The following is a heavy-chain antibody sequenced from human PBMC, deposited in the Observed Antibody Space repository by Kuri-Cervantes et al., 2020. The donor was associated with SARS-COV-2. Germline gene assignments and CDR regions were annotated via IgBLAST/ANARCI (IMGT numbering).Heavy chain of an antibody. V-gene: IGHV4-34*01. Sequence: SETLSLTCAVYGGSFSGYYWSWIRQPPGKGLEWIGEINHSGSTNYNPSLKSRVTISVDTSKNQFSLKLSSVTAADTAVYYCARLHGDYVFLYYYYMDVWGKGTTVTVSS. CDR1: GGSFSGYY. CDR3: ARLHGDYVFLYYYYMDV. D-gene: IGHD4-17*01. CDR2: INHSGST. J-gene: IGHJ6*03.